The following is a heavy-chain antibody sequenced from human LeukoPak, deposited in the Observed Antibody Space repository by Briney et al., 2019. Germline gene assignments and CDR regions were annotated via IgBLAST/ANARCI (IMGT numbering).Heavy chain of an antibody. V-gene: IGHV3-21*01. CDR2: ISSSGNYI. CDR3: TRDTFGGDDY. J-gene: IGHJ4*02. Sequence: GGSLRLSCAVSGFIFSSYNMNWVRQAPGKGLGWVSSISSSGNYIYYADSVKGRFTISRDNAKNTLYLQMNSLRAEDTALYYCTRDTFGGDDYWGQGTLVTVSS. D-gene: IGHD3-10*01. CDR1: GFIFSSYN.